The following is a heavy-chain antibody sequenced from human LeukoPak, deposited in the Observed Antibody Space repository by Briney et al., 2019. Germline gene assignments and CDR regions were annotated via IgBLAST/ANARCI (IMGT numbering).Heavy chain of an antibody. CDR3: ARGPGWWDLVY. CDR2: ISFDGSNK. D-gene: IGHD1-26*01. CDR1: GFTFNSYA. Sequence: GGSLRLSCTASGFTFNSYAMHWVRQAPGKALEWVTVISFDGSNKYYADSVKGRFTISRDNSKSTLYLQMNSLRAEDTAVYYCARGPGWWDLVYWGQGTLVTVSS. V-gene: IGHV3-30*04. J-gene: IGHJ4*02.